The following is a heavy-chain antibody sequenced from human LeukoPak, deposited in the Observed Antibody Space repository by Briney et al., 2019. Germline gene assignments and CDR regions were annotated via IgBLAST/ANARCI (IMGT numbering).Heavy chain of an antibody. V-gene: IGHV3-23*01. J-gene: IGHJ4*01. Sequence: GGSLTLSCAASGFSFSNYGMSWFRQAPREGLEWVSTINTRADETHYADSVRGRFTIFRDNSKSTLALHMSNLRVEDTAVYYCERDPSDYEWQRGWYRDFWGRGSQVTVSS. CDR1: GFSFSNYG. D-gene: IGHD6-19*01. CDR3: ERDPSDYEWQRGWYRDF. CDR2: INTRADET.